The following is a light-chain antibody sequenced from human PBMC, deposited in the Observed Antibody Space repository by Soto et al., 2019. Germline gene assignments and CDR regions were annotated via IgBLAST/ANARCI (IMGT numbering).Light chain of an antibody. J-gene: IGKJ4*01. CDR1: QSVSSY. Sequence: EIVLTQSPATLSLSPGERATLSCRASQSVSSYLAWYQQRPGQAPRLLIFDASHRATGIPARFSGSGSGTDFTLTISSLEPEDFEVYCCQQGSNWLTFGGGTKVEIK. CDR2: DAS. V-gene: IGKV3-11*01. CDR3: QQGSNWLT.